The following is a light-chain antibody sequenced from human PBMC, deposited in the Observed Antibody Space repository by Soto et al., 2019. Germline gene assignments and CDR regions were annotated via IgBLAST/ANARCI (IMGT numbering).Light chain of an antibody. Sequence: IVVTQSPGTLSLSPGERSPLSCMASQSVSSSYLAWYQQKPGQAPRLLIYGASSRATGIPDRFSGSGSGTDLTLNISRLEPEDFAVYYCQQYGSSPITVGQGTRLEIK. CDR1: QSVSSSY. CDR2: GAS. J-gene: IGKJ5*01. CDR3: QQYGSSPIT. V-gene: IGKV3-20*01.